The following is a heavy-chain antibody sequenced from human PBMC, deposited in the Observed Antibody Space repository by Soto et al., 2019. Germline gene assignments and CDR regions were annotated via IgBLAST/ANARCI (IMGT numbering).Heavy chain of an antibody. CDR2: IYYSGRT. D-gene: IGHD6-19*01. J-gene: IGHJ1*01. CDR1: GGSISSYY. V-gene: IGHV4-59*12. CDR3: AKGVPGIAVAGTGYFQH. Sequence: SETLSLTCSVSGGSISSYYWSWIRQPPGKGLEWIGYIYYSGRTNYNPSLKSRVTISVDTSKNQFSLKLSSVTAEDTAVYYCAKGVPGIAVAGTGYFQHWGQGTLVTVSS.